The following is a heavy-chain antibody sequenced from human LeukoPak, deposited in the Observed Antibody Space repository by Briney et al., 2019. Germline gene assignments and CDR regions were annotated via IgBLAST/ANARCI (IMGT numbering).Heavy chain of an antibody. D-gene: IGHD4-23*01. CDR2: LYYSGIS. CDR1: GGSISSYY. CDR3: GRELYGGHDFDY. J-gene: IGHJ4*02. V-gene: IGHV4-59*12. Sequence: PSETLSLTCTGSGGSISSYYWSWVRQPPGKGLEWIGYLYYSGISYYNDSLKRRVTISGDKSKNQFSLRMSCVNAEDTAVYLCGRELYGGHDFDYWSRGTLVTVS.